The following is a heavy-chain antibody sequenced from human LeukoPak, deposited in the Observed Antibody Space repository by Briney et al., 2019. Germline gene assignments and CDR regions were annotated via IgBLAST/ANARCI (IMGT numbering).Heavy chain of an antibody. J-gene: IGHJ6*02. D-gene: IGHD5-18*01. CDR3: AKGIQTGYSFGMDV. CDR2: INSDGSST. CDR1: GFTFSSYW. V-gene: IGHV3-74*01. Sequence: PGGSLRLSCAASGFTFSSYWMHWDRQAPGKGLVWVSRINSDGSSTSYADSVKGRFTISRDNAKNSLYLQMNSLRAEDTALCYCAKGIQTGYSFGMDVWGQGTTVTVSS.